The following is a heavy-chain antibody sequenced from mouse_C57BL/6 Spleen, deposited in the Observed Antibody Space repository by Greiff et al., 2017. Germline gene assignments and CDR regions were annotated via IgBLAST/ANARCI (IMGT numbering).Heavy chain of an antibody. J-gene: IGHJ1*03. V-gene: IGHV3-6*01. CDR3: ASDGNYRYFDV. CDR2: ISYDGSN. D-gene: IGHD2-1*01. CDR1: GYSITSGYY. Sequence: EVKLQESGPGLVKPSQSLSLTCSVTGYSITSGYYWNWIRQFPGNKLEWMSYISYDGSNNYNQSLKNRISITRDTSKNQFFLKLKSVTTEYTATYYYASDGNYRYFDVWGTGTTVTVSS.